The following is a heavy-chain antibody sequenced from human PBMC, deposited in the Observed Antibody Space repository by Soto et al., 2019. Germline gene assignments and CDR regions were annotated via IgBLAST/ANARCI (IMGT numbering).Heavy chain of an antibody. D-gene: IGHD6-19*01. V-gene: IGHV3-74*01. CDR1: GGSFSGYY. Sequence: PSETLSLTCAVYGGSFSGYYWSWIRQPPGKGLVWVSRINSDGSSTSYADSVEGRFTISRDNAKNTLYLQMNSLRAEDTAIYYCARVQLRSTGWYPWGQGTLVTVSS. CDR3: ARVQLRSTGWYP. CDR2: INSDGSST. J-gene: IGHJ5*02.